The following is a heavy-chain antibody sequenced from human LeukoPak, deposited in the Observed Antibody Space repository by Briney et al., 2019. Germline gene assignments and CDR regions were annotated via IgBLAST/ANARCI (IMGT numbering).Heavy chain of an antibody. D-gene: IGHD5-24*01. CDR3: ARDPTLDGYLDN. V-gene: IGHV3-30-3*01. CDR1: GFTFSSYA. Sequence: GGSLRLSCAASGFTFSSYAMHWVRQAPGKGLERVAVISYDGSNKYFADSVKGRFTISRDNSKNTLYLQMNSLRAEDTAVYYCARDPTLDGYLDNWGQGTLVTVSS. J-gene: IGHJ4*02. CDR2: ISYDGSNK.